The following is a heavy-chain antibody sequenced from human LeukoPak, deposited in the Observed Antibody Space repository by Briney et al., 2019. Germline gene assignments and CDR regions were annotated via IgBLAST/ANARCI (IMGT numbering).Heavy chain of an antibody. D-gene: IGHD3-10*01. J-gene: IGHJ1*01. CDR3: AKDNAYASGSYFPS. CDR1: GFIFDDYA. CDR2: ISWNSGII. Sequence: PGRSLRLSCAASGFIFDDYAMDWVRQAPGNGLEWVSGISWNSGIIAYADSVKGRFTISRDNAKNSLYLQMNSLRAEDTALYYCAKDNAYASGSYFPSWGQGTLVTVSS. V-gene: IGHV3-9*01.